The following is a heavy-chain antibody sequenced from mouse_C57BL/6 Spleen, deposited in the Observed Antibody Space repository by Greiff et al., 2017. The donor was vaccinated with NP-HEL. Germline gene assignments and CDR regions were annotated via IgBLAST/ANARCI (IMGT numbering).Heavy chain of an antibody. CDR2: IYPRSGNT. J-gene: IGHJ4*01. CDR3: ARGITTVADYYAMDY. V-gene: IGHV1-81*01. CDR1: GYTFTSYG. D-gene: IGHD1-1*01. Sequence: QVHVKQSGAELARPGASVKLSCKASGYTFTSYGISWVKQRTGQGLEWIGEIYPRSGNTYYNEKFKGKATLTADKSSSTAYMELRSLTSEDSAVYFCARGITTVADYYAMDYWGQGTSVTVSS.